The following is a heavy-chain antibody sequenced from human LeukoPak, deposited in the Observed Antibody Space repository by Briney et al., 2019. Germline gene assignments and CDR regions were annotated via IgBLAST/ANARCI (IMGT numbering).Heavy chain of an antibody. V-gene: IGHV4-59*01. CDR3: ARLIRFGELWAGIDP. CDR2: IYYSGST. J-gene: IGHJ5*02. Sequence: KPSETLSLTCTVSGGSISSYYWSWIRQPPGKGLEWIGYIYYSGSTNYNPSLKSRVTISVDTSENQFSLKLSSVTAADTAVYYCARLIRFGELWAGIDPWGQGTLVTVSS. CDR1: GGSISSYY. D-gene: IGHD3-10*01.